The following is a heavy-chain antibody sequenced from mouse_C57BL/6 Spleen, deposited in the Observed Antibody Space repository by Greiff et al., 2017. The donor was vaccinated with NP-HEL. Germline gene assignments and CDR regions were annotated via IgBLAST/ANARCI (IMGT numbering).Heavy chain of an antibody. CDR2: IYPGDGDT. D-gene: IGHD2-1*01. V-gene: IGHV1-82*01. J-gene: IGHJ2*01. CDR1: GYAFSSSW. Sequence: QVQLQQSGPELVKPGASVKISCKASGYAFSSSWMNWVKQRPGKGLEWIGRIYPGDGDTNYNGKFKGKATLTADKSSSTAYMQLSSLTSEDSAVYFCARFYGNFHFDYWGQGTTLTVSS. CDR3: ARFYGNFHFDY.